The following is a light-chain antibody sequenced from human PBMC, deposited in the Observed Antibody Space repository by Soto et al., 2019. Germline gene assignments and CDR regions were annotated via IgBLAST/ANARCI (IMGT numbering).Light chain of an antibody. Sequence: ILMTQSLATLSVSPGEGATLSCRASQNINNKLAWYQQKPGQPPRLLVYDAAIRAAGVPSRFSGTGSGTEFALTINSLQSEDFAVYYCHQYHRWPLTFGQGTKLEI. CDR3: HQYHRWPLT. J-gene: IGKJ1*01. CDR2: DAA. V-gene: IGKV3-15*01. CDR1: QNINNK.